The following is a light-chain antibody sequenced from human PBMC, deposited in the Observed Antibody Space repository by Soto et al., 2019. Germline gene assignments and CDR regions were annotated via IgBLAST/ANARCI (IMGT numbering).Light chain of an antibody. CDR2: GAS. CDR3: QQYNNWLPIT. CDR1: QSVSSN. Sequence: EIVMTQSPATLSVSPGERATLSCRASQSVSSNLAWYQQKPCQGPRLLISGASTRATGIPARFSGSGSGTEFTLTISSLQSEDFAVYYCQQYNNWLPITFGQGTRLEIK. V-gene: IGKV3-15*01. J-gene: IGKJ5*01.